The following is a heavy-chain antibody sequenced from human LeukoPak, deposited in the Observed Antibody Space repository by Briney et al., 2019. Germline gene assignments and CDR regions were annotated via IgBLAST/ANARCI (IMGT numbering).Heavy chain of an antibody. D-gene: IGHD6-19*01. J-gene: IGHJ4*02. CDR3: ASIAVAGKPLFGY. Sequence: SVKVSCKASGGAFSSYTISWVRQAPGQGLEWMGRIIPILGIANYAQKFQGRVTITADKSTSTAYMELSSLRSEDTAVYYCASIAVAGKPLFGYWGQGTLVTVSS. V-gene: IGHV1-69*02. CDR2: IIPILGIA. CDR1: GGAFSSYT.